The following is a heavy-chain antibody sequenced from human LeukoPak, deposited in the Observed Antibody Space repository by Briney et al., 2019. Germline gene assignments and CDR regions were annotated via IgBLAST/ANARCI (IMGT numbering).Heavy chain of an antibody. V-gene: IGHV4-34*01. CDR1: GGSFSGYY. CDR3: ARGSLYYYGGDV. D-gene: IGHD3-10*01. J-gene: IGHJ6*02. Sequence: SETLSLTCAVYGGSFSGYYWSWIRQPPGKGLEWIGEINHSGSTNYNPSLKSRVTISVDTSKNQFSLKLSSVTAADTAVYYRARGSLYYYGGDVWGQGTTVTVSS. CDR2: INHSGST.